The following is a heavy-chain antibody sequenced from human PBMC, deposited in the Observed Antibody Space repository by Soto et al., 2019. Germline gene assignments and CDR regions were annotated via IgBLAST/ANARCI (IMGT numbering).Heavy chain of an antibody. Sequence: GESLKISCKGSGYSFTSYWISWVRQMPGKGLEWMGRIDPSDSYTNYSPSFQGHVTISADKSIRTAYLQWSSLKASDTAMYYCARLPTPLGGVLSFFYGMDVWGQGTTVTVSS. J-gene: IGHJ6*02. CDR3: ARLPTPLGGVLSFFYGMDV. V-gene: IGHV5-10-1*01. CDR1: GYSFTSYW. CDR2: IDPSDSYT. D-gene: IGHD2-8*02.